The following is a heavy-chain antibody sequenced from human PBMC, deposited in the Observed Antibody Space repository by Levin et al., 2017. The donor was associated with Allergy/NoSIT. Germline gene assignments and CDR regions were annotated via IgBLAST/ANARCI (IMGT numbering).Heavy chain of an antibody. D-gene: IGHD3-9*01. J-gene: IGHJ4*02. Sequence: GESLKISCAASGFTFRSYTMIWVRQAPGKGLEWVSSISSSTTYIYYADSVKGRFTISRDNAKNSLFLRMNSLRAEDTAVYYCARMYDILTGGFDYWGQGTHVTVSS. CDR2: ISSSTTYI. V-gene: IGHV3-21*01. CDR1: GFTFRSYT. CDR3: ARMYDILTGGFDY.